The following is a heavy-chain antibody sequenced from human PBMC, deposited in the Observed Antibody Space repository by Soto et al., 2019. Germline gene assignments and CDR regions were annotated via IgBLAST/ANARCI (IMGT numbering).Heavy chain of an antibody. Sequence: QITLMESGPTLVKPTQTLTLTCTFSGFSLSTGGVGVGWIRQPPGKALEWLALIYWDDGKRYSPSLRSRLTITKDTSKNQVVLTMTNMDPVDTATYYCTHSRCGGDCLQSYSSHYYYGMDVWGQGTTVTVSS. CDR2: IYWDDGK. V-gene: IGHV2-5*02. CDR1: GFSLSTGGVG. CDR3: THSRCGGDCLQSYSSHYYYGMDV. D-gene: IGHD2-21*02. J-gene: IGHJ6*02.